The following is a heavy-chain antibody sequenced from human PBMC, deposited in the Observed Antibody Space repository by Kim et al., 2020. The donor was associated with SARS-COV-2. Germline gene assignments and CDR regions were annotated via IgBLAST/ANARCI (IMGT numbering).Heavy chain of an antibody. CDR3: ARDRQYYYDSSGYWD. D-gene: IGHD3-22*01. V-gene: IGHV4-31*02. Sequence: PSLKSRVTISVDTSKNQFSLKLSSVTAADTAVYYCARDRQYYYDSSGYWDWGQGTLVTVSS. J-gene: IGHJ4*02.